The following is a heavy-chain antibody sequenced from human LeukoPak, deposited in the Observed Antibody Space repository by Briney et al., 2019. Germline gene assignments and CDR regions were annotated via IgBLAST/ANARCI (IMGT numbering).Heavy chain of an antibody. V-gene: IGHV3-30-3*01. CDR3: ARARSTGTFPRPVLQDY. CDR1: GFTFSSYA. Sequence: PGGSLRLSCAASGFTFSSYAMHWVRQAPGKGLEWVAVMSYDGSNKYYADSVKGRFTISRDNSKNTLDLQMNSLRAEDTAIYYCARARSTGTFPRPVLQDYWGQGTLVTVSS. D-gene: IGHD1-7*01. J-gene: IGHJ4*02. CDR2: MSYDGSNK.